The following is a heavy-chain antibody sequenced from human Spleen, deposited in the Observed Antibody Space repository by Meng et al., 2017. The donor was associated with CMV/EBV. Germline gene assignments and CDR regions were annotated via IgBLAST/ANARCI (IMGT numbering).Heavy chain of an antibody. Sequence: TVSSYAISGVRQAPGQGREWMGGIIPMLGIANYAQKFQGRVTITADKSTSTAYMELSSLRSEDTAVYYCARAGYCSSTSCLGLGFDPWGQGTLVTVSS. CDR1: TVSSYA. D-gene: IGHD2-2*01. J-gene: IGHJ5*02. V-gene: IGHV1-69*10. CDR2: IIPMLGIA. CDR3: ARAGYCSSTSCLGLGFDP.